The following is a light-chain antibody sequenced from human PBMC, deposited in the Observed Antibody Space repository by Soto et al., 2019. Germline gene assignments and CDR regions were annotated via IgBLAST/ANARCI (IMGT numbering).Light chain of an antibody. CDR1: SSDVGSHNY. CDR2: EVT. V-gene: IGLV2-14*01. CDR3: TSYTSRFTLI. Sequence: QSALTQPASVSGSPGQSITITCAGTSSDVGSHNYVSWYQQEPGKAPKVIIYEVTNRPSGVPNRFSGSKSGNTASLTISGLQAVDEADYYCTSYTSRFTLIFGGGTKVTVL. J-gene: IGLJ2*01.